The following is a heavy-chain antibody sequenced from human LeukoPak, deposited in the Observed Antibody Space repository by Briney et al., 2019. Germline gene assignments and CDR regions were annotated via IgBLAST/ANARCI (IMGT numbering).Heavy chain of an antibody. D-gene: IGHD2-8*01. Sequence: ASAKVSCKASGYTFTSYYMHWVQQAPGQGLERMGIINPSGGSTSYAQKFQGRVTMTRDTSTSTVYMELSSLRSEDTAVYYCARDSNEWNWFDPWGQGTLVTVSS. V-gene: IGHV1-46*01. J-gene: IGHJ5*02. CDR2: INPSGGST. CDR3: ARDSNEWNWFDP. CDR1: GYTFTSYY.